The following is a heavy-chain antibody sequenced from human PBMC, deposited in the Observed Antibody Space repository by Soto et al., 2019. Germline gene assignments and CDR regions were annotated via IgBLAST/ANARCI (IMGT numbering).Heavy chain of an antibody. CDR2: ISSSGSTI. J-gene: IGHJ6*02. CDR1: GFTFSSYE. CDR3: ARDDLHLYYYYYGMDV. V-gene: IGHV3-48*03. Sequence: GGSLRLSRAASGFTFSSYEMNWVRQAPGKGLEWVSYISSSGSTIYYADSVKGRFTISRDNAKNSLYLQMNSLRAEDTAVYYCARDDLHLYYYYYGMDVWGQGTTVTVSS.